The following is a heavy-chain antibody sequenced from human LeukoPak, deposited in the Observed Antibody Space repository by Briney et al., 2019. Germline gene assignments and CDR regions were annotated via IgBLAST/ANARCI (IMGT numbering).Heavy chain of an antibody. CDR3: ARSATSTVTTFTYYYYGMDV. V-gene: IGHV3-11*01. J-gene: IGHJ6*02. D-gene: IGHD4-17*01. Sequence: PGGSLRLSRAASGFTFSDYYMSWIRQAPGKGLEWVSYISSSGSTIYYADSVKGRFTISRDNAKNSLYLQMNSLRAEDTAVYYCARSATSTVTTFTYYYYGMDVWGQGTTVTVSS. CDR2: ISSSGSTI. CDR1: GFTFSDYY.